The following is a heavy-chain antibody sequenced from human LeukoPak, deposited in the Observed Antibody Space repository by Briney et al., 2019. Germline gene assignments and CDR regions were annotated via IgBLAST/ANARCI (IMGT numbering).Heavy chain of an antibody. CDR3: ARRGGGDYFDVFDI. Sequence: PGGSLRLSCAASGFSLSSYWMHWVRQAPGKGLVWVSRINSDGSTTNYADSVKGRFTISRDNAKEKLYLQMNSLRAEDRAVYYCARRGGGDYFDVFDIWGQGTMVTVSS. CDR1: GFSLSSYW. V-gene: IGHV3-74*01. CDR2: INSDGSTT. J-gene: IGHJ3*02. D-gene: IGHD3-16*01.